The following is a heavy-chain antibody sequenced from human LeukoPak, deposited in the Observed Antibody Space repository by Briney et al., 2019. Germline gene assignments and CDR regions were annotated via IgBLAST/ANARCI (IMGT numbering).Heavy chain of an antibody. Sequence: SDTLALTCTVSGGSISSYYWSWIRQPPGKGLEWIGYNYSSGGTNYNPSLRSRVTISVDTSKNQFSLKLSSVTAADTAVYYCARFGFSNSGSYLAPSDYWGQGTLVTVSS. J-gene: IGHJ4*02. V-gene: IGHV4-4*08. D-gene: IGHD1-26*01. CDR1: GGSISSYY. CDR3: ARFGFSNSGSYLAPSDY. CDR2: NYSSGGT.